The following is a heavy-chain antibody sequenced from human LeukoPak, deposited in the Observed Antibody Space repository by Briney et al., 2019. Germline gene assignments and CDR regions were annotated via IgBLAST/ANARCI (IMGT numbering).Heavy chain of an antibody. CDR3: ARERDGYYMDV. CDR2: TNGGGVRP. CDR1: GFTFSNYA. V-gene: IGHV3-23*01. Sequence: GGSLRLSCAASGFTFSNYAMSWVRQAPGKGLEWVSGTNGGGVRPQYADSVKGRFTVTRDNSKNTLYLQMNSLRAEDTAVYYCARERDGYYMDVWGKGTTVTVSS. J-gene: IGHJ6*03.